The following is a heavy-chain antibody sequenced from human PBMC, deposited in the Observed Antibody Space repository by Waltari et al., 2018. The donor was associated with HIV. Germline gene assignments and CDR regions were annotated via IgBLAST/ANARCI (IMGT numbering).Heavy chain of an antibody. J-gene: IGHJ1*01. Sequence: QVQLVESGGGVVQPGRSLRLSCTASGFTFSNYGMHWVRQAPGKGLEWVAVIWYDGSNQHYADSVKGRFTISRDNSKNTLYLQMNSLRVEDTAVYYCARDRGGGIAVAGAAEHFQHWGQGSLVTVSS. CDR3: ARDRGGGIAVAGAAEHFQH. V-gene: IGHV3-33*01. D-gene: IGHD6-19*01. CDR1: GFTFSNYG. CDR2: IWYDGSNQ.